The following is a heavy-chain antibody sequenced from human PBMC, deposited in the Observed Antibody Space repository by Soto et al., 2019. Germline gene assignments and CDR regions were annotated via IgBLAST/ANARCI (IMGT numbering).Heavy chain of an antibody. CDR2: MNPNSGNT. Sequence: ASVKVSCKASGYTFTSYDINWVRQATGQGLEWMGWMNPNSGNTGYAQKFQGRVTMTRNTSVNTAYMDLSSLRSEDTAVYYCARALVSTTITHFYYYGMDVWGQGTTVTVSS. CDR3: ARALVSTTITHFYYYGMDV. J-gene: IGHJ6*02. CDR1: GYTFTSYD. D-gene: IGHD4-4*01. V-gene: IGHV1-8*01.